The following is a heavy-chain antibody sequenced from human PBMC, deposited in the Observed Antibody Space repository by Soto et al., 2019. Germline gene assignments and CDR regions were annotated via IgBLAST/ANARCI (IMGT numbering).Heavy chain of an antibody. D-gene: IGHD3-22*01. Sequence: KPSETLSLTCTVSGGSISSGGYYWSWIRQHPGKGLEWIGYIYYSGSTYYNPSLKSRVTISVDTSKNQFSLKLSSVTAADTAVYYCATHYYDSSGPPSHYYYYGMDVWGQGTTVTASS. CDR3: ATHYYDSSGPPSHYYYYGMDV. CDR1: GGSISSGGYY. V-gene: IGHV4-31*03. J-gene: IGHJ6*02. CDR2: IYYSGST.